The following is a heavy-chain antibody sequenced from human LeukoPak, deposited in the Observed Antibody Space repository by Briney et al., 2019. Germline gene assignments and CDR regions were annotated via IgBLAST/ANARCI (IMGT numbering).Heavy chain of an antibody. D-gene: IGHD5-18*01. CDR2: ISGSGDTT. J-gene: IGHJ4*02. CDR3: ARQADTAMLIWSFTDY. Sequence: PGGSLRLSCATSGFIFSNYAVNWVRQAPGKGLEWVSIISGSGDTTYYADSVKGRFTISRDNSKNTLYLQMNSLRAEDTAVYYCARQADTAMLIWSFTDYWGQGTLVTVSS. V-gene: IGHV3-23*01. CDR1: GFIFSNYA.